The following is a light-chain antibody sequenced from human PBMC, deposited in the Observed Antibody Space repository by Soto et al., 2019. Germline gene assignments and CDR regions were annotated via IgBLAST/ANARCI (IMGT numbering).Light chain of an antibody. CDR1: SSDVGGYNH. CDR2: EVS. V-gene: IGLV2-8*01. Sequence: QSVLTQPASVSESPGQSITISCAGTSSDVGGYNHVSWYQQHADKAPKLLIHEVSNRPSGVPDRFSGSKSGNTAALTVSGLQAEDEAYYYCSSYAGRSMYVFGTGTKVTVL. J-gene: IGLJ1*01. CDR3: SSYAGRSMYV.